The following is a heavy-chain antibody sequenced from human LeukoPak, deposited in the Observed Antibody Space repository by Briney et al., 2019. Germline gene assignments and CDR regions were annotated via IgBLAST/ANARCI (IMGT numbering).Heavy chain of an antibody. J-gene: IGHJ5*01. V-gene: IGHV3-74*01. CDR3: AKSDWFDS. CDR2: IKSDGSTT. Sequence: VGPLRLSCAASGFSFNKYWMHWVREAPGKGLVWVSRIKSDGSTTSYADPVKGQLTISRGNDKNTLYLQRNSLRAEDTAVYYCAKSDWFDSWGQGTLVTVSS. CDR1: GFSFNKYW.